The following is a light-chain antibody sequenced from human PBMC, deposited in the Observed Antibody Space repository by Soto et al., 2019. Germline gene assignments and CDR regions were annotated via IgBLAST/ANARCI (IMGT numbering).Light chain of an antibody. CDR2: SAS. CDR3: QQYSASPRT. V-gene: IGKV3-20*01. CDR1: QTVDGNY. J-gene: IGKJ3*01. Sequence: PGEIATLSCRASQTVDGNYLAWYHQKPGQAPRLLIHSASTRAPGIPDRFSASGAGTDFTLTISRLEPEDSAVYYCQQYSASPRTFGPGTKVDIK.